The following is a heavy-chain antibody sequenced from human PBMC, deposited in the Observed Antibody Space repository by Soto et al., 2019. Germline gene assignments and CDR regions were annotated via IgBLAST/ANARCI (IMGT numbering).Heavy chain of an antibody. J-gene: IGHJ6*02. CDR2: IWYDGSNK. V-gene: IGHV3-33*01. CDR3: ARDKLWLELRRGSNYGMDV. Sequence: GGSLRLSCAASGFTFSSYGMHWVRQAPGKGLEWVAVIWYDGSNKYYADSVKGRFTISRDNSKNTLYLQMNSLRAEDTAVYYCARDKLWLELRRGSNYGMDVWGQGTTVTVSS. D-gene: IGHD1-7*01. CDR1: GFTFSSYG.